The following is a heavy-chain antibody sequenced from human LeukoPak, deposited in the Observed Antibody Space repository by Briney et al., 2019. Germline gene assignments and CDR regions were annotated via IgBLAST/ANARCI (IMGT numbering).Heavy chain of an antibody. Sequence: SETVSLTCTVSGGSISSSYWSWIRQPAGKGLEWIGRFSISGTTNYNPSLRSRVSISVDKSKNQFSLNLSSVTAADTAVYYCARLEGSGATDYWGQGTLVTVSS. CDR1: GGSISSSY. CDR2: FSISGTT. V-gene: IGHV4-4*07. D-gene: IGHD1-26*01. CDR3: ARLEGSGATDY. J-gene: IGHJ4*02.